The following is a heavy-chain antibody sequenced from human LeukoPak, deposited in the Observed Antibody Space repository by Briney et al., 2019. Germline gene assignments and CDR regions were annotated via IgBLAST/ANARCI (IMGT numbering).Heavy chain of an antibody. V-gene: IGHV3-7*01. CDR1: GFSFSRYW. CDR2: IKEDGSEK. J-gene: IGHJ4*02. CDR3: ARDTSAERGQQLAN. Sequence: QPGGSLRLSCAGSGFSFSRYWMSWVCQAPGKGPEYIANIKEDGSEKYYVDSVKGRFIISRDNARNSLFLQMNSLRVEDTAVYYCARDTSAERGQQLANWGQGRLVIVSS. D-gene: IGHD6-13*01.